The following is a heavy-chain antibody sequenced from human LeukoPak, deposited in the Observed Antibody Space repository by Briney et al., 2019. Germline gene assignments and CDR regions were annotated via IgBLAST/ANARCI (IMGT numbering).Heavy chain of an antibody. CDR3: AKDWTGTKPFDL. J-gene: IGHJ2*01. CDR1: GFTFSSSA. D-gene: IGHD3/OR15-3a*01. Sequence: GGSLRLSCAASGFTFSSSAMSWVRQAPGKGLEWVSSISGSGSGGSTYYADSVKGRFTISRDNSKNTLYLQMNSLIAEDTAVYYCAKDWTGTKPFDLWGRGTLVTVSS. V-gene: IGHV3-23*01. CDR2: ISGSGSGGST.